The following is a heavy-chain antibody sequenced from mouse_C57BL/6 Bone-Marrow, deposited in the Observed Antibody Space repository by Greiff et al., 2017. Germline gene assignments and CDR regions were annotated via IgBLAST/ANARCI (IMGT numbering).Heavy chain of an antibody. J-gene: IGHJ2*01. CDR1: GYTFTSYW. V-gene: IGHV1-55*01. D-gene: IGHD4-1*01. CDR2: IYPTSGRT. Sequence: QVPVKQPGAELVKPGASVKMSCKASGYTFTSYWITWVKQRPGQGLEWIGDIYPTSGRTNYNEKFKSKAILTVDTSSNTAYMQLSSLTSEDAAVLYCAGSSPLGRSFDYWGQGTTLTVSS. CDR3: AGSSPLGRSFDY.